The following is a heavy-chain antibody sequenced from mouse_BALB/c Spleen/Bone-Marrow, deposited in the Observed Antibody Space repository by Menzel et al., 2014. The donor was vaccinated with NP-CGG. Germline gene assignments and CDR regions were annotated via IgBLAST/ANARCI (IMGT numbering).Heavy chain of an antibody. CDR3: ARYYGSSYDH. J-gene: IGHJ2*01. CDR1: GFTFSSYA. D-gene: IGHD1-1*01. V-gene: IGHV5-9-1*01. Sequence: EVMLVESGGGLVKPGGSLKLSCAATGFTFSSYAMSWVRQTPEKRLEWVATISSGGNYTYYPDSVKGRFTISRDNAKNTLYLQMSSLRSEDTAMYYCARYYGSSYDHWGQGPPSQSPQ. CDR2: ISSGGNYT.